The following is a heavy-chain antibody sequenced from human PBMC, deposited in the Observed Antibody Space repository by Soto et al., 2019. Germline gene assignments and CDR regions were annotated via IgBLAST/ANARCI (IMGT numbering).Heavy chain of an antibody. Sequence: GGSLRLSCAASGFTFSSYGMHWVRQAPGKGLEWVGIIWYDGSNKYYADSVKGRFTISRDNAKNSLYLQMNSLRAEDTAVYYCARDRYSYYDFWSGSLPYYYYGMDVWGQGTTVTVSS. V-gene: IGHV3-33*01. CDR3: ARDRYSYYDFWSGSLPYYYYGMDV. J-gene: IGHJ6*02. D-gene: IGHD3-3*01. CDR2: IWYDGSNK. CDR1: GFTFSSYG.